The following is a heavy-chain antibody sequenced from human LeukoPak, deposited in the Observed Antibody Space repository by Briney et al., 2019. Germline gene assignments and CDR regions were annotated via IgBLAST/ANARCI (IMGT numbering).Heavy chain of an antibody. J-gene: IGHJ4*02. CDR1: GFTFSSYW. V-gene: IGHV3-7*01. Sequence: GGSLRLSCAASGFTFSSYWMSWVRQAPGKGLEWVANIKQDGSEKYYVDSVKGRFTISRDNAKNSLYLQMNSLRAEDTAVYYCARALLGRYLHYYGSGSPDYFDYWGQGTLVTVSS. CDR2: IKQDGSEK. D-gene: IGHD3-10*01. CDR3: ARALLGRYLHYYGSGSPDYFDY.